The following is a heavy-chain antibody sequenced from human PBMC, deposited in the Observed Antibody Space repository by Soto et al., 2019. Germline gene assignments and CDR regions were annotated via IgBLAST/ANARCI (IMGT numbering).Heavy chain of an antibody. Sequence: QVQLVQSGAEVKKPGASVKVTCKASGYTFTSYGISWVRQAPGQGLEWMGWVNAHNGNTNYGQKLQGRVTMTTDTSTSTVCMELRSLRSDDTAMYYCARRSYGYSYDYWGQGTLVTVSS. CDR3: ARRSYGYSYDY. V-gene: IGHV1-18*01. CDR1: GYTFTSYG. CDR2: VNAHNGNT. J-gene: IGHJ4*02. D-gene: IGHD3-16*01.